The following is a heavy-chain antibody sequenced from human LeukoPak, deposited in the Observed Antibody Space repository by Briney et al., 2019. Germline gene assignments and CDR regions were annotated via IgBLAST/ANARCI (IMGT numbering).Heavy chain of an antibody. V-gene: IGHV3-23*01. Sequence: GGSLRLSCAASGFTVSSNYMSWVRQAPGKGLEWVSGISESGGSTYYADSVKGRFTSSRDNSKNTLYLQMNNLRAEDTAAYYCAKGSFWGQGTLVTVSS. CDR1: GFTVSSNY. CDR2: ISESGGST. CDR3: AKGSF. D-gene: IGHD3-10*01. J-gene: IGHJ4*02.